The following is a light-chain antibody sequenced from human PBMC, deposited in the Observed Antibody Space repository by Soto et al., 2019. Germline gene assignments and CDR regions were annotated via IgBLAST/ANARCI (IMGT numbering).Light chain of an antibody. CDR1: QSISAW. CDR2: KAS. Sequence: DIQMTQSPSTLSASVGDGVTITCRASQSISAWLAWYQQKAGKAPNLLIYKASRLESGVPSRFSGSGSETEFTLTISGLQPGDSATYYCQQYNSYSPTFGQGTKVDIK. CDR3: QQYNSYSPT. J-gene: IGKJ1*01. V-gene: IGKV1-5*03.